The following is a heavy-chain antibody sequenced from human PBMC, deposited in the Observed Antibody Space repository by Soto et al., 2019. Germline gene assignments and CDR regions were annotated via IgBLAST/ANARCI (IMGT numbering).Heavy chain of an antibody. V-gene: IGHV1-2*02. CDR1: GYTFTAYH. Sequence: QVRLVQSGAEVKEPGDSVRVSCEASGYTFTAYHIHWVRQAPGQGLEWMGWINPKFGDTGYAQDFQVRVSKTSDMSISTVYMELSRLTSDDTAIYYCARNMDYYYGRGSGNGHGVWGQGTTVTVFS. J-gene: IGHJ6*02. CDR3: ARNMDYYYGRGSGNGHGV. D-gene: IGHD3-10*02. CDR2: INPKFGDT.